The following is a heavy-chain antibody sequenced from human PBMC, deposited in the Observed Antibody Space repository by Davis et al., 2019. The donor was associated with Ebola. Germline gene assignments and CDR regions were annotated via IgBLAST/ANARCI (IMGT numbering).Heavy chain of an antibody. D-gene: IGHD3-16*01. CDR3: ARGGGRVAYWYFDL. J-gene: IGHJ2*01. Sequence: ASVPVSCKSSGYTFTSYGLTWVRQAPAQGLEWMGWINPNSGGTNYAQKFQGRVTMTRDTSISTAYMELSRLRSDDTAVYYCARGGGRVAYWYFDLWGRGTLVTVSS. CDR1: GYTFTSYG. CDR2: INPNSGGT. V-gene: IGHV1-2*02.